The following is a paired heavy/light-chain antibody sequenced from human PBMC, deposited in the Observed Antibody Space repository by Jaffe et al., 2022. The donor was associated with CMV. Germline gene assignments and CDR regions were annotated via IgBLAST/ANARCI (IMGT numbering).Heavy chain of an antibody. CDR2: ISHSGIA. D-gene: IGHD3-16*02. Sequence: QLQLQESGPGLVKPSETLSLTCTVAGGSFSSSSYSWGWIRQPPGKGLEWIGSISHSGIAYYKSSLRSRVSMFIDTSTKVFSLHLSSVTAADTAVYYCARLRIYDYVWGTNRYSGGYFDYWGQGTLVTVAS. V-gene: IGHV4-39*01. CDR1: GGSFSSSSYS. J-gene: IGHJ4*02. CDR3: ARLRIYDYVWGTNRYSGGYFDY.
Light chain of an antibody. CDR2: AAF. V-gene: IGKV1-27*01. CDR3: QNYNSAPSLT. Sequence: DVQMTQSPSSLSASVGDRVTITCRASQGISNYLAWYQQKPGKVPKLLIYAAFTLQSGVPSRFSGSGSGTDFTLTISSLQPEDVATYYCQNYNSAPSLTFGGGTKVEIK. CDR1: QGISNY. J-gene: IGKJ4*01.